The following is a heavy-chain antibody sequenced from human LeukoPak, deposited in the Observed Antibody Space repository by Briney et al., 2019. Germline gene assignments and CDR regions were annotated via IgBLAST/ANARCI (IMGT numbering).Heavy chain of an antibody. CDR2: IDTEDGET. D-gene: IGHD3-10*01. Sequence: ASVKVSCKASGYTCSDYNIYWVQYAPGKGLEWMGRIDTEDGETIYAERFQGRVTITADTSTNTAYMELTSLRSDDTAVYYCTTDRVDRSFDVWGKGTAVSVSS. CDR3: TTDRVDRSFDV. J-gene: IGHJ6*04. V-gene: IGHV1-69-2*01. CDR1: GYTCSDYN.